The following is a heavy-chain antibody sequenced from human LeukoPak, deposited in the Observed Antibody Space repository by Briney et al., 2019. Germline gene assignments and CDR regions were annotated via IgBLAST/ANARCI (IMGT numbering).Heavy chain of an antibody. CDR1: RLPFSIAW. CDR2: IKSRADGGTP. CDR3: TTPVHYSDNRFDF. J-gene: IGHJ4*02. Sequence: PGGSLRLSRAGSRLPFSIAWMTWVRHAPGEGLEWVGRIKSRADGGTPAYAAPVKGRFDISRDDSKSTVYLQMNSLRTEDTAVYYCTTPVHYSDNRFDFWGQGTLVTVPS. V-gene: IGHV3-15*01. D-gene: IGHD3-10*01.